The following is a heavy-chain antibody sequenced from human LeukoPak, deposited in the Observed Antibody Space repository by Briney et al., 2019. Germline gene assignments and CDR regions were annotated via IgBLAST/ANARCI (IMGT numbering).Heavy chain of an antibody. V-gene: IGHV1-8*03. Sequence: GASVKVSCKASGYTFTSYDINWVRQATGQGLEWMGWMNPNSGNTGYAQKFQGRVTITRNTSISTAYMELTSLRSEDTAVYDCARGEKRLIVVVQAARPGVHYYYYMDVWGKGTTVTVSS. CDR1: GYTFTSYD. CDR3: ARGEKRLIVVVQAARPGVHYYYYMDV. J-gene: IGHJ6*03. D-gene: IGHD2-2*01. CDR2: MNPNSGNT.